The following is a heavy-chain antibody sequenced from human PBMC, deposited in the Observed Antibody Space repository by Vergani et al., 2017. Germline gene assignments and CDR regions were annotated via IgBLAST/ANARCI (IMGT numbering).Heavy chain of an antibody. Sequence: QAQLQESGPGLVKPSETLSLTCHVFGVSVTDYNCNWIRQAPGNGLEWIGSLSTTGGATHASHNPSLKSRVSISVDTSKSQFSLRLTSVTAADSAIYYCAGDTHSRQRADRWGQGLLVSVSS. D-gene: IGHD5-18*01. V-gene: IGHV4-59*02. CDR1: GVSVTDYN. J-gene: IGHJ5*02. CDR3: AGDTHSRQRADR. CDR2: LSTTGGA.